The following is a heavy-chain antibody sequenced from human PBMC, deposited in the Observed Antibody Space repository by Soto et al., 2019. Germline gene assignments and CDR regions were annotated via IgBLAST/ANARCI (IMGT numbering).Heavy chain of an antibody. CDR3: ASGTYSSSGWFDP. D-gene: IGHD6-6*01. Sequence: TSETLFLTCTFSGGSISRGGDYWSWIRQHPGKGLEWIGYIYYSGSTYYNPSLKSRVTISVDTSKNQFSLKLSSVTAADTAVYYCASGTYSSSGWFDPWGQGTLVTVSS. CDR2: IYYSGST. J-gene: IGHJ5*02. CDR1: GGSISRGGDY. V-gene: IGHV4-31*03.